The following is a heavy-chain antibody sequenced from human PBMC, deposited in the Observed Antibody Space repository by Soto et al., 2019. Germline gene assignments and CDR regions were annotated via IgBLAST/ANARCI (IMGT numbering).Heavy chain of an antibody. CDR2: IWYDGSNK. CDR1: GFTFSSYG. V-gene: IGHV3-33*01. J-gene: IGHJ6*02. Sequence: QVQLVESGGGVVQPGRSLRLSCAASGFTFSSYGMQWVRQAPGKGLEWVAVIWYDGSNKYYADSVKGRFTISRDNSKNTLYLLMNSLRAEDTAVYYCARGGDYYYGMDVWGQGTTVTVSS. CDR3: ARGGDYYYGMDV.